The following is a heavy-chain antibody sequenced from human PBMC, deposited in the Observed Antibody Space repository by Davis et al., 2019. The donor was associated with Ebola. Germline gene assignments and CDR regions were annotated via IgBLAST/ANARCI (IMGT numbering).Heavy chain of an antibody. D-gene: IGHD2-21*01. J-gene: IGHJ4*02. CDR3: ASPREGWCDY. Sequence: ASAKVSCKASGYTFSNYAIHWVRQAPGQRLEWMGWINAGNGNTKYSQKFQARVTITRDTSASTAYMELSSLRSEDTAVYYCASPREGWCDYWGQGTLVTVSS. CDR2: INAGNGNT. CDR1: GYTFSNYA. V-gene: IGHV1-3*01.